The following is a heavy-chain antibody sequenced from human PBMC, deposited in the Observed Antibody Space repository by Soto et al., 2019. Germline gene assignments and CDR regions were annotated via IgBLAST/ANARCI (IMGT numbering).Heavy chain of an antibody. J-gene: IGHJ3*02. Sequence: ASVKVSCKASGYTFTSYGISWVRQAPGQGLEWMGWISAYNGNTNYAQKLQGRVTMTTDTSTSTAYMELRSLRSDDTAVYYCARGASIVVVTGAFDIRGQRTMVTVSS. V-gene: IGHV1-18*01. D-gene: IGHD3-22*01. CDR1: GYTFTSYG. CDR3: ARGASIVVVTGAFDI. CDR2: ISAYNGNT.